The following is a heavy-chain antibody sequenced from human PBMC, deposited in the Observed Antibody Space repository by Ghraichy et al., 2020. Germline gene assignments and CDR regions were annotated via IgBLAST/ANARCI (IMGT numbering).Heavy chain of an antibody. J-gene: IGHJ5*02. CDR1: GGSITSGGYS. V-gene: IGHV4-30-4*07. CDR2: DYSSGNT. Sequence: SETLSLTCAVSGGSITSGGYSWNWLRQAPGKEREGIRYDYSSGNTYFKPSLESPVNISGDTSKNEFSLRVHAVTAADTAIYSCARGDAVEGWLDPWGQGILVTVSS. CDR3: ARGDAVEGWLDP. D-gene: IGHD5-24*01.